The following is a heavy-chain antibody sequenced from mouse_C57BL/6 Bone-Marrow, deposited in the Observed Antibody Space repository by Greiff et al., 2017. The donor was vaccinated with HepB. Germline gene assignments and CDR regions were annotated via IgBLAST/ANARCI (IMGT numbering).Heavy chain of an antibody. D-gene: IGHD1-1*01. CDR2: IYPRSGNT. J-gene: IGHJ3*01. Sequence: QVQLQQSGAELARPGASVKLSCKASGYTFTSYGISWVKQRTGQGLEWIGEIYPRSGNTYYNEKFKGKATLTADKSSSTAYMELRSLTSEDSAVYFCARKADYGSGRAWFAYWGQGTLVTVSA. V-gene: IGHV1-81*01. CDR3: ARKADYGSGRAWFAY. CDR1: GYTFTSYG.